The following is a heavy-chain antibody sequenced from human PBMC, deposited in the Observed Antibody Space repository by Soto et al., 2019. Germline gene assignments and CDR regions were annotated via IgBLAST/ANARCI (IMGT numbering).Heavy chain of an antibody. Sequence: ESGGGVVQPGRSLRLSCAASGFTFSSYAMHWVRQAPGKGLEWVAVISYDGSNKYYADSVKGRFTISRDNSKNTLYLQMNSLRAEDTAVYYCAREDIVVVVAAFDYWGQGTLVTVSS. CDR3: AREDIVVVVAAFDY. J-gene: IGHJ4*02. D-gene: IGHD2-15*01. V-gene: IGHV3-30-3*01. CDR1: GFTFSSYA. CDR2: ISYDGSNK.